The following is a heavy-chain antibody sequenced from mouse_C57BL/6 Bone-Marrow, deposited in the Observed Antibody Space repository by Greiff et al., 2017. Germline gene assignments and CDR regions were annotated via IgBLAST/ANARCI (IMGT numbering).Heavy chain of an antibody. CDR2: IYPSDSET. Sequence: QVQLQQPGAELVRPGSSVKLSCKASGYTFTSYWMDWVKQRPGQGLEWIGNIYPSDSETHYNQKFKDKATLTVDKSSSTAYMQLSSLTSEDYAVYYCARRDDYCDYWGQGTTLTVSS. CDR1: GYTFTSYW. D-gene: IGHD2-3*01. V-gene: IGHV1-61*01. CDR3: ARRDDYCDY. J-gene: IGHJ2*01.